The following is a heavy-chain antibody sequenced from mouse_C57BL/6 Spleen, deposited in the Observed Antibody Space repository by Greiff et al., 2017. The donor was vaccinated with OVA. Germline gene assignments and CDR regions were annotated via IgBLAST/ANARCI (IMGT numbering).Heavy chain of an antibody. J-gene: IGHJ3*01. CDR3: ARAVNWDEFAY. CDR2: INPNNGGT. Sequence: EVQRVESGPELVKPGASVKMSCKASGYTFTDYNMHWVKQSHGKSLEWIGYINPNNGGTSYNQKFKGKATLTVNKSSSTAYMELRSLTSEDSAVYYCARAVNWDEFAYWGQGTLVTVSA. CDR1: GYTFTDYN. V-gene: IGHV1-22*01. D-gene: IGHD4-1*01.